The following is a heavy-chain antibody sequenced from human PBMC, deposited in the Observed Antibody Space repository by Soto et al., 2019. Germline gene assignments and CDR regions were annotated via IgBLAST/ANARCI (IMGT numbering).Heavy chain of an antibody. CDR1: GFTFSDYY. CDR2: ISSSGSTI. D-gene: IGHD1-7*01. V-gene: IGHV3-11*01. J-gene: IGHJ5*02. Sequence: PGGSLRLSCAASGFTFSDYYMSWIRQAPGKGLEWVSYISSSGSTIYYADSVKGRFTISRDNAKNSLYLQMNSLRAEDTAVYYCARPGITGTPPWFDPWGQGTLVTVSS. CDR3: ARPGITGTPPWFDP.